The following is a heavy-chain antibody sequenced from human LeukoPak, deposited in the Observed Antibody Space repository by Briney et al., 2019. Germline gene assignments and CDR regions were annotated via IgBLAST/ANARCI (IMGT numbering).Heavy chain of an antibody. CDR3: AKQRAMIDPSGGGDGMDV. V-gene: IGHV3-9*01. CDR2: ISWNSGSI. D-gene: IGHD2-15*01. Sequence: GGSLRLSCAASGFTFDDYAMHWVRQAPGKGLEWVSGISWNSGSIGYADSVKGRFTISRDNAKNSLYLQMNSLRAEDTALYYCAKQRAMIDPSGGGDGMDVWGQGTTVTVSS. J-gene: IGHJ6*02. CDR1: GFTFDDYA.